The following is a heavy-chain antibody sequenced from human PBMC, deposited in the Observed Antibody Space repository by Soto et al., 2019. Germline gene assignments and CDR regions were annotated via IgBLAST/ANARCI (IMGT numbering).Heavy chain of an antibody. CDR2: IKSKTDGGTT. D-gene: IGHD1-1*01. Sequence: GSLRLSCAASGFSFSDAWMTWVRQAPGAGLEWVGHIKSKTDGGTTDYAAPVKGRFTISRDASKTTVYLQMNSLRTEDTAVYYCTTDPHSTGTKYWGQGTLVTVSS. CDR3: TTDPHSTGTKY. CDR1: GFSFSDAW. V-gene: IGHV3-15*01. J-gene: IGHJ4*02.